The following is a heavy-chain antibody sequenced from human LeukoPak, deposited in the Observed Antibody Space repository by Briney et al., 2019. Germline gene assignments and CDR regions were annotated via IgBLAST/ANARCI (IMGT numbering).Heavy chain of an antibody. CDR2: IRSKANSYAT. CDR1: GFTFSGSA. V-gene: IGHV3-73*01. D-gene: IGHD3-22*01. J-gene: IGHJ4*02. CDR3: TRPSYDSSVSGVVY. Sequence: GGSLRLYCATSGFTFSGSAIHWVRQASGKGLEWVGRIRSKANSYATTDVASVKGSFTISGDDSKNTAYLGMSSLKTEDTAVYYCTRPSYDSSVSGVVYWGQGTLVTVSS.